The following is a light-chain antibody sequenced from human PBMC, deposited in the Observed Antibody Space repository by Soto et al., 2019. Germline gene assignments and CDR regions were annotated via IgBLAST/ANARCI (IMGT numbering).Light chain of an antibody. V-gene: IGKV3-20*01. Sequence: EIVLTQSPGTLSLSPGERATLSCRASQSVSSSFLAWYKQKPGQAPRLLIYGASSRATGIPDRFSGSGSGTDFTLTISRLEPEDVAVYYCQQDGSSPRTFGQGTKVDIK. CDR1: QSVSSSF. J-gene: IGKJ1*01. CDR2: GAS. CDR3: QQDGSSPRT.